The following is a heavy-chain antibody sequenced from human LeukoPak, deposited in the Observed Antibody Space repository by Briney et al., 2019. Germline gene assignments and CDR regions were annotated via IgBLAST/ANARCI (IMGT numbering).Heavy chain of an antibody. V-gene: IGHV3-7*03. CDR2: IKQDGSEK. CDR1: GFTFSSYW. D-gene: IGHD3-22*01. CDR3: ARSQGYYDSSGYYYPYYFDY. Sequence: GGSLRLSCAASGFTFSSYWMSWVRQAPGKGLEWVANIKQDGSEKYYVDSVKGRFTISRDNAKNSLYLQMNSLRAEDTAVYYCARSQGYYDSSGYYYPYYFDYWGQGTLVTVSS. J-gene: IGHJ4*02.